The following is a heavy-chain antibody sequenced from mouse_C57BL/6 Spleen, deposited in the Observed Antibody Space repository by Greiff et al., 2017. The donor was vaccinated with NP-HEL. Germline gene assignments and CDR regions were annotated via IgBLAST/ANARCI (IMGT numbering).Heavy chain of an antibody. Sequence: VQLQQSGPGLVKPSQSLSLTCSVTGYSITSGYYWNWIRQFPGNKLEWMGYISYDGSNNYNPSLKNRISITRDTSKNQFFLKLNSVTTEETATYYCARGRITTVVATRWYFDVWGTGTTVTVSS. CDR3: ARGRITTVVATRWYFDV. CDR1: GYSITSGYY. CDR2: ISYDGSN. J-gene: IGHJ1*03. D-gene: IGHD1-1*01. V-gene: IGHV3-6*01.